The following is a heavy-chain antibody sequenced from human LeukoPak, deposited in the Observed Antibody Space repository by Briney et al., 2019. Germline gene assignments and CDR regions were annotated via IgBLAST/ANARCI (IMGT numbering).Heavy chain of an antibody. CDR2: IYYSGNT. Sequence: SETLSLTCTVSGVSISSYYWSWIRQPPGEGLEWIGYIYYSGNTNYNPSLKSRVTISVDTSKNQFSLKLSSVTAADTAVYYCARGSGWYYYWGQGTLVTVSS. D-gene: IGHD6-19*01. V-gene: IGHV4-59*01. CDR1: GVSISSYY. CDR3: ARGSGWYYY. J-gene: IGHJ4*02.